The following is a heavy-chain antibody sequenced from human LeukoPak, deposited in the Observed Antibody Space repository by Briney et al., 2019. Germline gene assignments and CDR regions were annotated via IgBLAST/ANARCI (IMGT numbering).Heavy chain of an antibody. D-gene: IGHD3-10*01. CDR3: AMGGGAFDY. CDR2: INYSGST. V-gene: IGHV4-39*07. J-gene: IGHJ4*02. CDR1: GGSISSDTYY. Sequence: SETLSLTCTVSGGSISSDTYYWGWIRQPPGKGLEWIGSINYSGSTYYNASLKSRVTISVDTSKNQFSLKLSSVTAADTAVYYCAMGGGAFDYWGQGTLVTVSS.